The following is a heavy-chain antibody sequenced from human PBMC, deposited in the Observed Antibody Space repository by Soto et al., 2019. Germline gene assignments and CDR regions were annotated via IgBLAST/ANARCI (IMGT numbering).Heavy chain of an antibody. Sequence: PGRSLRLSCAASGFTSSNARDSWGGPAAGKGLEWVGRIKSKTDGGTTDYAAPVKGRFTISRDDSKNTLYLQMNSLKTGYTPVYYCTPVEMTTVTTRDYWGQGTLVTVSS. V-gene: IGHV3-15*01. CDR1: GFTSSNAR. CDR2: IKSKTDGGTT. D-gene: IGHD4-17*01. J-gene: IGHJ4*02. CDR3: TPVEMTTVTTRDY.